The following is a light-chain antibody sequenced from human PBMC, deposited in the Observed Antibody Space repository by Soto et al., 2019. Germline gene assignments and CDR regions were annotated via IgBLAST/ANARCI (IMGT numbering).Light chain of an antibody. CDR1: YSDIGAYDS. CDR3: TSYTTDTTYV. V-gene: IGLV2-14*01. J-gene: IGLJ1*01. CDR2: GVN. Sequence: QSVLTQPASVSGSPGQSITVSCTGTYSDIGAYDSVSWYQHHPGRAPKLLIYGVNRRPSGISYRFSASKSGITASLTISGLHAEDEADYYCTSYTTDTTYVFGTGTKLTVL.